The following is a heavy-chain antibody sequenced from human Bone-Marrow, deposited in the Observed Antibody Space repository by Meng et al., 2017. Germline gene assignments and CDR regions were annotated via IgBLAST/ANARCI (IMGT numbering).Heavy chain of an antibody. Sequence: SVKVSCKVSGYTLTELSMHWVRQAPGQGLEWMGGIIPIFGTANYAQKFQGRVTITTDESTSTAYMELSSLRSEDTAVYYCARGMILRAVAGIGLTPQSAYYFDYWGQGTLVTVSS. D-gene: IGHD6-19*01. CDR2: IIPIFGTA. J-gene: IGHJ4*02. V-gene: IGHV1-69*05. CDR3: ARGMILRAVAGIGLTPQSAYYFDY. CDR1: GYTLTELS.